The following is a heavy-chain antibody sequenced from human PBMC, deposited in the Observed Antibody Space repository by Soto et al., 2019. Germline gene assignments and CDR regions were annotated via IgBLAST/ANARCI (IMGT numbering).Heavy chain of an antibody. CDR1: GGTFSSYA. CDR2: IIPIFGTA. V-gene: IGHV1-69*13. D-gene: IGHD4-17*01. Sequence: GASVKVSCKASGGTFSSYAISWVRQAPGQGLEWMGGIIPIFGTANYAQKFQGRVTITADESTSTAYMELSSLRSEDTAVYYCARDHGDRIPNWFDLWGQGTLVIVSS. CDR3: ARDHGDRIPNWFDL. J-gene: IGHJ5*02.